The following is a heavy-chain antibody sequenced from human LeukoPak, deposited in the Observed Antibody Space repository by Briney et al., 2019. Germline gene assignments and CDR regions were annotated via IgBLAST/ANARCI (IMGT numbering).Heavy chain of an antibody. CDR2: INHSGST. V-gene: IGHV4-34*01. J-gene: IGHJ4*02. D-gene: IGHD3-22*01. CDR3: ARIVYYDSSGYFYHFDY. Sequence: SETLSLTCAVSGGSFSGYYWSWLRQPPGKGLEWIGEINHSGSTNYNPSLKSRVTISVDTSKNQFSLKLSSVTAADTAVYYCARIVYYDSSGYFYHFDYWGQGTLVTVSS. CDR1: GGSFSGYY.